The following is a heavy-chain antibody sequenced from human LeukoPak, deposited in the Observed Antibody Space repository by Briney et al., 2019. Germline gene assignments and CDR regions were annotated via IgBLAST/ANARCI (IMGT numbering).Heavy chain of an antibody. CDR3: AREFGGTYDSGSYYSGYFDY. V-gene: IGHV1-46*01. Sequence: ASVKVSCKTSGYTFTSYYMNWVRQAPGQGLEWMGIINPSGGSSRYAQKFQGRVTMTRDMSTSTVYMELSSLRSEDTAVYYCAREFGGTYDSGSYYSGYFDYWGQGTLVTVSS. J-gene: IGHJ4*02. CDR2: INPSGGSS. D-gene: IGHD3-10*01. CDR1: GYTFTSYY.